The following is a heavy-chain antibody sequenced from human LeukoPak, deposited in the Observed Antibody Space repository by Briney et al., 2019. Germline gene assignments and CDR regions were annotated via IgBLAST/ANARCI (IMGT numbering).Heavy chain of an antibody. CDR1: GGTFSSYA. CDR2: IIPIFGTA. D-gene: IGHD5-18*01. Sequence: SVKVSCKASGGTFSSYAISWVRQAPGQGLEWMGRIIPIFGTANYAQKFQGRVTITTDESTSKAYMELSSLRSEDTAVYYCARVDSWDTAMVTLDYWGQGTLVTVSS. V-gene: IGHV1-69*05. CDR3: ARVDSWDTAMVTLDY. J-gene: IGHJ4*02.